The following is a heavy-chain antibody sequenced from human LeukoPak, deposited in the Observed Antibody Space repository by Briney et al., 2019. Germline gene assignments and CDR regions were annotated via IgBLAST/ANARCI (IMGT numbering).Heavy chain of an antibody. CDR2: INGLGTAT. CDR3: ASVFDS. Sequence: GGSLRLSCAASGFTFSSYWMSWVRQAPGKGLVWVSGINGLGTATYYADSVKGRFTISRDNAKNTVFLQMNSLSAEDTAVYYCASVFDSWGQGFLVTVSS. V-gene: IGHV3-74*01. CDR1: GFTFSSYW. J-gene: IGHJ4*02.